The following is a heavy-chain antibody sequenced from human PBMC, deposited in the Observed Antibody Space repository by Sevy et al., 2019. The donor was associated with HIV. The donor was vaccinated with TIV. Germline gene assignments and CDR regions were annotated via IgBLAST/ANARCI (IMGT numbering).Heavy chain of an antibody. CDR1: GYTFTGYY. CDR2: ISPYSGGT. J-gene: IGHJ5*02. V-gene: IGHV1-2*02. CDR3: AKERVYSSGGTCKPGGWFDP. Sequence: ASVKVSCKASGYTFTGYYMHWVRQAPGQRLEWMGWISPYSGGTKCAQKFQSRVTMTRDTSISTAYMELSRLRSDDTAVYYCAKERVYSSGGTCKPGGWFDPWGQGTLVTVSS. D-gene: IGHD2-15*01.